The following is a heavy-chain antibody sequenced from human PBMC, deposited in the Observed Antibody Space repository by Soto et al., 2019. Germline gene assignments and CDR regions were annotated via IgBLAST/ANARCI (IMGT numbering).Heavy chain of an antibody. V-gene: IGHV1-2*02. CDR2: INPNSGGT. J-gene: IGHJ5*02. CDR1: GYTFTGYY. D-gene: IGHD6-13*01. Sequence: GASVKVSCKASGYTFTGYYMHWVRQAPGQGLEWMGWINPNSGGTNYAQKFQGRVTMTRDTSISTAYMELSRLRSDDTAVYYCASRLYGSSWYDWFDPWGQGTLVTVSS. CDR3: ASRLYGSSWYDWFDP.